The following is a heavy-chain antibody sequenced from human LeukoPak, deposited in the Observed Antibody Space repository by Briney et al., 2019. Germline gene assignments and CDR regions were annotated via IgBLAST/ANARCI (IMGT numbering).Heavy chain of an antibody. V-gene: IGHV3-23*01. CDR2: ISGNTGNT. CDR3: AKDDGDYAKGYYFDC. Sequence: GGSLRLSCTASGFTFFTYAMSWVRQAPGKGPEWVSAISGNTGNTYYADSVKGRFSISRDNSKNTLYLQMHSLRAEDTAVYYCAKDDGDYAKGYYFDCWGQGTLVTVSS. CDR1: GFTFFTYA. D-gene: IGHD4-17*01. J-gene: IGHJ4*02.